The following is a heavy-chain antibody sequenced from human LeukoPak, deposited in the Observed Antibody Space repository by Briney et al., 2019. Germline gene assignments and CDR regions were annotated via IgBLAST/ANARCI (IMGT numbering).Heavy chain of an antibody. CDR1: GYNFTAYY. Sequence: GASVKVSCKASGYNFTAYYIHWVRQAPGQGLEWMGRINVNSGGTSYAQKFQGRVTVTRDTSISTAYMELSRLRSDDTAVYYCARGLATVSYYYYGMDVWGQGTTVTVSS. CDR3: ARGLATVSYYYYGMDV. J-gene: IGHJ6*02. CDR2: INVNSGGT. V-gene: IGHV1-2*06. D-gene: IGHD4-17*01.